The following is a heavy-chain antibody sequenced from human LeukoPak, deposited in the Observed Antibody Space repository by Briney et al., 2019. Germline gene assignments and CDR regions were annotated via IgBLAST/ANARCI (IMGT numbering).Heavy chain of an antibody. Sequence: PGGSLRLSCAASGFTFSSYEMNWVRQAPGKGVEWVSYISSSGSTIYYADSVKGRFTISRDNAKNSLYLQMNSLRAEDTAVYYCARDLYNYYGSGIDYWGQGTLVTVSS. CDR3: ARDLYNYYGSGIDY. CDR1: GFTFSSYE. CDR2: ISSSGSTI. D-gene: IGHD3-10*01. V-gene: IGHV3-48*03. J-gene: IGHJ4*02.